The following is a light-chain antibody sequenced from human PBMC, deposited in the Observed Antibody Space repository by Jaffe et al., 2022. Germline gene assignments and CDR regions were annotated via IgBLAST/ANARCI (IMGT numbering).Light chain of an antibody. V-gene: IGKV4-1*01. J-gene: IGKJ3*01. Sequence: DIVMTQSPDSLAVSLGERATINCKSSQSVLYSLAWYQHKPGQPPKLLIYLASTRESGVPDRFTGSGSGTDFTLTISSLQAEDVAVYYCQQYYSTPFTFGPGTKVDIK. CDR1: QSVLYS. CDR2: LAS. CDR3: QQYYSTPFT.